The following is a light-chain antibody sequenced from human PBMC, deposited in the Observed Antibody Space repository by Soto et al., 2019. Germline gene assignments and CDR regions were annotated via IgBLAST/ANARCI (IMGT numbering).Light chain of an antibody. J-gene: IGKJ1*01. V-gene: IGKV3-20*01. CDR2: GAS. Sequence: EIVLTQSPGTLSLSPGERATLSCRASQSVSNNYLAWYQQKPGQAPRLLIYGASSWATGIPDRFSGSGSGTDFTLTISRLEPEDFAVYYCQQYGSSPRTFGQGTKVEIK. CDR3: QQYGSSPRT. CDR1: QSVSNNY.